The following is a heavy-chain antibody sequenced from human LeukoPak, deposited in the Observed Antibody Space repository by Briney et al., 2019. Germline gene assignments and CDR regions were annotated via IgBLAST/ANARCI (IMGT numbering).Heavy chain of an antibody. CDR3: ARVHYDSSGHNDY. D-gene: IGHD3-22*01. CDR1: GGSISSGDYY. V-gene: IGHV4-30-4*08. J-gene: IGHJ4*02. Sequence: SQTLSLTCTVSGGSISSGDYYWSWIRQPPGKGLEWIGYIYYSGSTYYNPSLKSRVTISVDTSKNQFSLKLNSVTAADTAVYYCARVHYDSSGHNDYWGQGTLVTVSS. CDR2: IYYSGST.